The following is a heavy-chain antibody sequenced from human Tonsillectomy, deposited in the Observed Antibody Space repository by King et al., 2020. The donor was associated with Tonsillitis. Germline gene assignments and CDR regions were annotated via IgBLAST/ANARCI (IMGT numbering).Heavy chain of an antibody. Sequence: LQLQESGPGLVKPSETLSLTCNVSGGSISSSSYYWGWIRQPPGKGLEWIGSIYYSGSTYYNPSLKSRVTISVDTSKNQFSLKVRSVTAADTAVYYCASGPILLPSWFDPWGQGTLVTVSS. J-gene: IGHJ5*02. CDR1: GGSISSSSYY. CDR2: IYYSGST. V-gene: IGHV4-39*01. CDR3: ASGPILLPSWFDP.